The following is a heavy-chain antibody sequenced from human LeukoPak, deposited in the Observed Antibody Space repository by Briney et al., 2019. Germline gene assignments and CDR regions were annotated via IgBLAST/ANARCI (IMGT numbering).Heavy chain of an antibody. Sequence: SETLSLTCAVSGGSISSYYWSWIRQPPGKGLEWIGYIYYSGSTNYNPSLKSRVTISVDTSKNQFSLKLSSVTAADTAVYYCARNPSSGYLNDAFDIWGQGTKVTVSS. CDR2: IYYSGST. CDR3: ARNPSSGYLNDAFDI. CDR1: GGSISSYY. J-gene: IGHJ3*02. D-gene: IGHD3-22*01. V-gene: IGHV4-59*08.